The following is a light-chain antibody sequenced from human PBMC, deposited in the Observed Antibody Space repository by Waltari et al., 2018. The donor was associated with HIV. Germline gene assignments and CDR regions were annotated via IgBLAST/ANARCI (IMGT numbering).Light chain of an antibody. CDR3: GAWDSSLSAVV. Sequence: QSVLTQPPSVSAAPGQKVTISCSGSSSNIGNNYVSWYQQLPGTAPKLLIYDDNPRPSGIPARFSCSKSGTSATLCITGLQTGDEADYYCGAWDSSLSAVVFGTGTKVTVL. J-gene: IGLJ1*01. CDR1: SSNIGNNY. CDR2: DDN. V-gene: IGLV1-51*01.